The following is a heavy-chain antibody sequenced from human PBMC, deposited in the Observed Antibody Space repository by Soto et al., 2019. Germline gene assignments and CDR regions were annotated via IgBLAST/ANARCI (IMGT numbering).Heavy chain of an antibody. D-gene: IGHD3-10*01. J-gene: IGHJ4*02. CDR3: AHFYYYDSGVRYYFDY. Sequence: QITLKESGPTLVKPTQTLTLTCTFSGFSLSTSGMGVGWIRQPPGKALEWLALIYWDDDKRYSPSLKSRLTITXXTXKXXVVLTMTNMDPVDTATYYCAHFYYYDSGVRYYFDYWGQGTLVTVSS. V-gene: IGHV2-5*02. CDR2: IYWDDDK. CDR1: GFSLSTSGMG.